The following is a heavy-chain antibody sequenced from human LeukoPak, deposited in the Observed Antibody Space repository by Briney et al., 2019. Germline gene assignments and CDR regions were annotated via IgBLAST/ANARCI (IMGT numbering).Heavy chain of an antibody. J-gene: IGHJ4*02. V-gene: IGHV1-69*05. Sequence: EASVKVSCKASGGTFSSYAISWVRQAPGQGLEWMGGIIPIFGTANYAQKFQGRVTITTDESTSTAYMELSSLRSEDTAVYYCARDRFGIAVAGIDYWGQGTLVTVSS. CDR2: IIPIFGTA. CDR1: GGTFSSYA. D-gene: IGHD6-19*01. CDR3: ARDRFGIAVAGIDY.